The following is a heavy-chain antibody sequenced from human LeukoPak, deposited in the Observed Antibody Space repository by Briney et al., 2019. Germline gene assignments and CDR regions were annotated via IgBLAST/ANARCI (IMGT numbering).Heavy chain of an antibody. Sequence: GGSLRLSCAASGFTFSNAWMSWVRQAPGKGLEWVGRIKSKTDGGTTDYAAPVKGRFTISRDDSENTLYLQMNSLKTEDTAVYYCTTGYFDSSGIYAFDIWGQGTMVTVSS. D-gene: IGHD3-22*01. CDR2: IKSKTDGGTT. V-gene: IGHV3-15*01. CDR1: GFTFSNAW. J-gene: IGHJ3*02. CDR3: TTGYFDSSGIYAFDI.